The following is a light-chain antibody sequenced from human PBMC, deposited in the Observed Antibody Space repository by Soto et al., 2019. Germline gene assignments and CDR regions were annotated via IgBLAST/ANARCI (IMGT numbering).Light chain of an antibody. CDR3: CSYAGSYTLGV. Sequence: QSVLTQPRSVSGSPGQSVTISCTGTSSDVGGYNYVSWYQQHPGKATKLLIYDVSKRPSGVPDRFSGSKSGNTGALTISGLQAEYEADYYCCSYAGSYTLGVFGGGTKLTVL. CDR1: SSDVGGYNY. J-gene: IGLJ2*01. V-gene: IGLV2-11*01. CDR2: DVS.